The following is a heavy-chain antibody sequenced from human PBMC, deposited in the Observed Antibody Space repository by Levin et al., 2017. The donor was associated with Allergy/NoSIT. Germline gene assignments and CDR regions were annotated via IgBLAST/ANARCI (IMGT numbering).Heavy chain of an antibody. Sequence: GESLKISCAASGFTFSSYAMSWVRQAPGKGLEWVSAISGSGGSTYYADSVKGRFTISRDNSKNTLYLQMNSLRAEDTAVYYCAKLGPWYSSGNFDYWGQGTLVTVSS. J-gene: IGHJ4*02. V-gene: IGHV3-23*01. CDR1: GFTFSSYA. CDR3: AKLGPWYSSGNFDY. D-gene: IGHD6-19*01. CDR2: ISGSGGST.